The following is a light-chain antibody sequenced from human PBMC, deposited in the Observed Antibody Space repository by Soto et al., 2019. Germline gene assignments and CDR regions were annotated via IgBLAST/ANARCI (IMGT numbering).Light chain of an antibody. Sequence: DIQMTQSTSPLSASVGDRLTITCRARQSISSWLAWYQQKPGKAPKLLIYKASSLESGVPSRFSGSGSGTEFTLTIGSLQPDDFAPYYCQQYDSYSWTFGQGTKVDI. CDR1: QSISSW. V-gene: IGKV1-5*03. CDR3: QQYDSYSWT. J-gene: IGKJ1*01. CDR2: KAS.